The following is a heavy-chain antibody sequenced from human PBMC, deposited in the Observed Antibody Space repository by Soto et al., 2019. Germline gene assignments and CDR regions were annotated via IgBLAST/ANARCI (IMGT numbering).Heavy chain of an antibody. CDR1: GFTFSSYA. J-gene: IGHJ6*04. D-gene: IGHD2-15*01. V-gene: IGHV3-23*01. CDR3: AKDAEDGSAHTHRAAYSPDV. Sequence: EVQLLESGGGLVQPGGSLRLSCAASGFTFSSYAMSWVRQSPGKGLEWVSAISGSGGSTYYADSVTGRFPISRNNSKNTLYLQMNSPRAEDKDVYYCAKDAEDGSAHTHRAAYSPDVWGNGNTITVSS. CDR2: ISGSGGST.